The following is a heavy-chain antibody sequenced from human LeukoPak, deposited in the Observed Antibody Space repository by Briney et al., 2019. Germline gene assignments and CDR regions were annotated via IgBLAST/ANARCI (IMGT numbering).Heavy chain of an antibody. D-gene: IGHD1-1*01. CDR2: VDHTGST. J-gene: IGHJ6*03. V-gene: IGHV4-59*01. Sequence: SETLSLTCSVSDDSITMYYWTWIRQPPGKGLEWIGYVDHTGSTNFNPSLNGRVSISRDTTKNLFSLRLRSVTAADTAVYFCARGRVSSSTWYSTYYYYFYMDVWGKGTTITVSS. CDR3: ARGRVSSSTWYSTYYYYFYMDV. CDR1: DDSITMYY.